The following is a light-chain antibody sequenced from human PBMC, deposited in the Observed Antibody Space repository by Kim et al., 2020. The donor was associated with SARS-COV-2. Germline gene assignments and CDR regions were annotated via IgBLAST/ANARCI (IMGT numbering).Light chain of an antibody. CDR1: QAIANF. CDR3: QYYDSLLLT. CDR2: DAI. V-gene: IGKV1-33*01. J-gene: IGKJ4*01. Sequence: ASVGDRVIITCQASQAIANFLSWYQQKPGRAPKLLIYDAINLETGIPRRFSGSRSGTDFTFTISSLQPEDIATYYCQYYDSLLLTFGGGTKVDIK.